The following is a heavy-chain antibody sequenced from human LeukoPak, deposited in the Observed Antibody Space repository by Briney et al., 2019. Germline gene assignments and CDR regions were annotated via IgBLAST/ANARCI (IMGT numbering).Heavy chain of an antibody. J-gene: IGHJ4*02. D-gene: IGHD6-13*01. CDR1: GFTFSTYW. Sequence: GGSLRLSCAASGFTFSTYWMHWVRQAPRKGLVWVSQINTDGNSTTYADSVKGRFTVSRDNAKNTLYLQMNSLRAEDTAVYYCARELASGDWGQGTLVTVSS. CDR3: ARELASGD. CDR2: INTDGNST. V-gene: IGHV3-74*01.